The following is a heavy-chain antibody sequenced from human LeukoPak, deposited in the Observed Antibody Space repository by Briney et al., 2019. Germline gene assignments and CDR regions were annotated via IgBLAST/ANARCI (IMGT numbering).Heavy chain of an antibody. V-gene: IGHV4-59*01. J-gene: IGHJ3*02. CDR1: GGSISSYY. CDR3: ARVAQSPYGSGSFDAFDI. D-gene: IGHD3-10*01. CDR2: IYYSGST. Sequence: SETLSLTCTVSGGSISSYYWSWIRQPPGKGLERIGYIYYSGSTNYNPSLKSRVTISVDTSKNQFSLKLSSVTAADTAVYYCARVAQSPYGSGSFDAFDIWGQGTMVTVSS.